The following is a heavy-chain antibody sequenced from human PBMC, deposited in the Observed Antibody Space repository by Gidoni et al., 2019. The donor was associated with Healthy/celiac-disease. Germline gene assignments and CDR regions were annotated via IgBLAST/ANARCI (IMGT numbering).Heavy chain of an antibody. Sequence: EVQLVESGGGLVKPGGSLRLSCEASGFTFSSYSMNWVRQAPGKGLEWVSSISSSSSYIYYADSVKGRFTISRDNAKNSLYLQMNSLRAEDTAVYYCARDIHVLLRIWVAFDIWGQGTMVTVSS. CDR3: ARDIHVLLRIWVAFDI. CDR1: GFTFSSYS. CDR2: ISSSSSYI. V-gene: IGHV3-21*01. J-gene: IGHJ3*02. D-gene: IGHD3-10*01.